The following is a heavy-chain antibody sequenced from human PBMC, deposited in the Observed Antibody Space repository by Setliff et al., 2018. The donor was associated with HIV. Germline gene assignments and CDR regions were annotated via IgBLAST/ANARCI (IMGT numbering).Heavy chain of an antibody. CDR1: GFTFSTYS. CDR2: INREETTE. Sequence: PGGSLRLSCAASGFTFSTYSMNWVRQAPGKGLEWISYINREETTEWYADSVKGRFTISRDNSKNTLYLQMNSLRAEDTAVYYCSKDFNWGQGTLVTVSS. J-gene: IGHJ4*02. V-gene: IGHV3-48*01. CDR3: SKDFN.